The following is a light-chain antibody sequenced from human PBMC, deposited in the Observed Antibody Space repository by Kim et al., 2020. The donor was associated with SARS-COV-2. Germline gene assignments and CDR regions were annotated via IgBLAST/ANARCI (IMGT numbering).Light chain of an antibody. CDR2: AAC. V-gene: IGKV1-12*01. J-gene: IGKJ1*01. CDR3: QEASSFPRA. CDR1: QCISNW. Sequence: ASVGDRVTITGRASQCISNWLAWYQQKPGNAPKLLIFAACSLQSEVQSRISGSGSGTDVTLTINSLQPEDSTTYYCQEASSFPRAFGSGTRVDIK.